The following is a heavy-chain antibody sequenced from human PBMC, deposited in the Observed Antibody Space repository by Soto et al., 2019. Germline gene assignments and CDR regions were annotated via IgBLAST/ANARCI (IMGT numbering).Heavy chain of an antibody. Sequence: GGSLRLSCAASGFTFSSYDMHWVRQATGKGLEWVSAIGTAGDTYYPGSVKGRFTISRENAKNSLYLQMNSLRAGDTAVYYCARGSPYYDFWSGFDYWGQGTLVTVSS. CDR3: ARGSPYYDFWSGFDY. CDR2: IGTAGDT. J-gene: IGHJ4*02. CDR1: GFTFSSYD. V-gene: IGHV3-13*01. D-gene: IGHD3-3*01.